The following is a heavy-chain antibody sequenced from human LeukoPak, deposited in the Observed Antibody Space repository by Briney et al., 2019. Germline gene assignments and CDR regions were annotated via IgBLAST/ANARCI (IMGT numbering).Heavy chain of an antibody. D-gene: IGHD1-26*01. CDR2: ITDSGDRT. CDR3: AKAGGASFYYYMDV. Sequence: GGSLRLSCAASGFTFSSYSMNWVRQAPGKGLEWVSTITDSGDRTYYADSVKGRFTISRDNSKNTLYLQLNSLTAEDAAIYSCAKAGGASFYYYMDVWGKGTTVTVSS. V-gene: IGHV3-23*01. J-gene: IGHJ6*03. CDR1: GFTFSSYS.